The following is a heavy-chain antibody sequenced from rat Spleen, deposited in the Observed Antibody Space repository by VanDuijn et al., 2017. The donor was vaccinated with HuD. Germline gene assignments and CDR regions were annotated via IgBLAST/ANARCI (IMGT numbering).Heavy chain of an antibody. Sequence: QVLLKESGPGLVQPSQTLSLTCTVSGFSLTNYHVGWVRQPPGKGLEWMGVIWPGGNTAYNSLLKSRLNITRDTSKSQVFLKMNSLQTEDTATYYCARDRTGPFDYWGQGVMVTVSS. V-gene: IGHV2-43*01. D-gene: IGHD4-2*01. J-gene: IGHJ2*01. CDR2: IWPGGNT. CDR1: GFSLTNYH. CDR3: ARDRTGPFDY.